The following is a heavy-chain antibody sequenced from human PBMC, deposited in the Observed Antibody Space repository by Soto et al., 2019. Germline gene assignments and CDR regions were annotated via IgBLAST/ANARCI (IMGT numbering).Heavy chain of an antibody. Sequence: QLQLQESGSGLVKPSQTLSLTCAVSGGSISSGGYSWSWIRQPPGKGLEWIGYISHSGNTFSNPSLKSRVTISVDRSKNQFSLKLSSMTAADTAVYYCARSFLSWVQGTLVTVSS. J-gene: IGHJ4*02. CDR2: ISHSGNT. CDR3: ARSFLS. V-gene: IGHV4-30-2*01. D-gene: IGHD3-3*02. CDR1: GGSISSGGYS.